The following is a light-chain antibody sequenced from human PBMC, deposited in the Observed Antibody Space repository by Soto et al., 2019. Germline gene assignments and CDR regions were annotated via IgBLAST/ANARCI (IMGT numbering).Light chain of an antibody. CDR2: GAS. Sequence: ETVMTQSPATLSVSPGERATLSCRASQYVSNNLAWYQQRPGQPPRLLIYGASTRATGIPSRFSGSGSGTEFPLTLSSLQSEDFALYFGTQYNNCPPITFGQGTRLEI. V-gene: IGKV3-15*01. J-gene: IGKJ5*01. CDR3: TQYNNCPPIT. CDR1: QYVSNN.